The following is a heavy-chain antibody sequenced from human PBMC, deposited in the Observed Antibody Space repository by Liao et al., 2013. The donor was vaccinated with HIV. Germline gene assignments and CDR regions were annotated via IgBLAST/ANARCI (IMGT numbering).Heavy chain of an antibody. CDR1: GGSISSSNSY. Sequence: QLQLKGSGPGLVKPSETLSLTCTVSGGSISSSNSYWGWIRQPPGKGLEWIGSIHYSGSTYYNPSLKSRVTISVDTSKNQFSLKLSSVTAADTAVYYCARGRLYCSGGSCYRYFDYWGQGTLVTVSS. D-gene: IGHD2-15*01. CDR3: ARGRLYCSGGSCYRYFDY. CDR2: IHYSGST. V-gene: IGHV4-39*07. J-gene: IGHJ4*02.